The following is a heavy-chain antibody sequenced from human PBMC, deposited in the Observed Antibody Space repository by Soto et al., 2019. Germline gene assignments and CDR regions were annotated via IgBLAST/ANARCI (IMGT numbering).Heavy chain of an antibody. D-gene: IGHD3-22*01. Sequence: EVQLLESGGGLVQPGGSLRLSCAASGFTFSRYAMSWVRQAPGKGLEWVSAISGSGGSTYYADSVKGRFTISRDNSKNTLYLQMNSLRAEDTAVYYCAKDQLGLGRYYYDSSGYYYVYWGQGTLVTVSS. J-gene: IGHJ4*02. V-gene: IGHV3-23*01. CDR3: AKDQLGLGRYYYDSSGYYYVY. CDR2: ISGSGGST. CDR1: GFTFSRYA.